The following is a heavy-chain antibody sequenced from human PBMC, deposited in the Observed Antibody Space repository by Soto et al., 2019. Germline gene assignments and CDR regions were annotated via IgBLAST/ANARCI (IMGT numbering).Heavy chain of an antibody. CDR1: GYTFTGYY. CDR3: ARSIMYSSRWPNYSYSGMDV. J-gene: IGHJ6*02. D-gene: IGHD6-13*01. V-gene: IGHV1-2*04. Sequence: ASVKVSYKASGYTFTGYYMHWVRQAPGQGLEWMGWINPNSGGTNYAQKFQGWVTMTRDTSISTAYMELSRLRSDDTAVYYCARSIMYSSRWPNYSYSGMDVPGQGTTVTAAS. CDR2: INPNSGGT.